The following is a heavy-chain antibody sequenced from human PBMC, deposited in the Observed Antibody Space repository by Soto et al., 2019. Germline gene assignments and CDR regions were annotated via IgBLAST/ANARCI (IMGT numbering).Heavy chain of an antibody. CDR1: GYTLTELS. J-gene: IGHJ3*02. D-gene: IGHD3-22*01. CDR3: VTVAYSIAMIVDHHDAVVI. Sequence: GASVKVSCKVSGYTLTELSMHWVRQAPGKGLEWMGGFDPEDGETIYAQKFQGRVTMTEDTSTDTGYMELSRLRIEDTAVYYCVTVAYSIAMIVDHHDAVVIWGQGTMVTV. V-gene: IGHV1-24*01. CDR2: FDPEDGET.